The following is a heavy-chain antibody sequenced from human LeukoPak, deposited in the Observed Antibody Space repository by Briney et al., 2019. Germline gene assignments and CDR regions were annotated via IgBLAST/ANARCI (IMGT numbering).Heavy chain of an antibody. CDR2: INPNSGGT. CDR3: AKPYYYDSSGYYYYYYYGMDV. D-gene: IGHD3-22*01. CDR1: GYTFTGYY. Sequence: SVKVSCKASGYTFTGYYMHWVRQAPGQGLEWMGWINPNSGGTNYAQKFQGRVTMTRDTSISTAYMELSRLRSDDTAVYYCAKPYYYDSSGYYYYYYYGMDVWGQGTTVTVSS. V-gene: IGHV1-2*02. J-gene: IGHJ6*02.